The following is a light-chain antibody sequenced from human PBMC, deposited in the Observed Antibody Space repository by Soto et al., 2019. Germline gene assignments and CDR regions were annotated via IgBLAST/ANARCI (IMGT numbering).Light chain of an antibody. CDR2: AAS. V-gene: IGKV1-27*01. J-gene: IGKJ1*01. Sequence: DIQMTQSPSSLSASVGDRVTITCRASQGISNYLAWYQQKPGKVPKLLIYAASTLQSGVPSRFSGSGSGTDFTLNISSLQPEDVATYYCQKYNSAPQATFGQGTKVEIK. CDR3: QKYNSAPQAT. CDR1: QGISNY.